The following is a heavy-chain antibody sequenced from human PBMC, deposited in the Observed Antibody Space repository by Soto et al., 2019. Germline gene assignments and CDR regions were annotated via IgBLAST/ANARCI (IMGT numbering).Heavy chain of an antibody. CDR1: GFTFSSYG. CDR3: AKDEELQLSAFDI. CDR2: ISYDGSSK. V-gene: IGHV3-30*18. Sequence: QVQLVESGGGVVQPGRSLRVSCADSGFTFSSYGMHWVRQAPGKGLERVAVISYDGSSKYYADAVEGRFTISRDNSKHTLYLQMNTLRAEDSAVYYCAKDEELQLSAFDIWGQGTMVTVSS. D-gene: IGHD1-26*01. J-gene: IGHJ3*02.